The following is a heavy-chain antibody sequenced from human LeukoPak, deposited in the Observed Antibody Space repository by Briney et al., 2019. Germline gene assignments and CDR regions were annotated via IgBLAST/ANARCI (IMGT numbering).Heavy chain of an antibody. CDR3: ARTQGSSGTLFDY. J-gene: IGHJ4*02. CDR2: IYYSGST. CDR1: GGSISSYY. V-gene: IGHV4-59*08. Sequence: PSETLSLTCTVSGGSISSYYWSWTRQPPGKGLEWIGYIYYSGSTNYNPSLKSRVTISVDTSKNQFSLKLSSVTAADTAVYYCARTQGSSGTLFDYWGQGALVTASS. D-gene: IGHD3-22*01.